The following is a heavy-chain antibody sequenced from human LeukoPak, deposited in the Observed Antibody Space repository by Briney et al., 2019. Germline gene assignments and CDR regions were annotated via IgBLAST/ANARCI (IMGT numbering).Heavy chain of an antibody. CDR2: IYYSGST. CDR1: GGSISSYY. Sequence: SETLSLTCTVCGGSISSYYWSWIRQPPGKGLEWIGYIYYSGSTNYNPSLKSRVTISVDTSKNQFSLKLSSVTAADTAVYYCARGGGSSGYFPPLDFDYWGQGTLVTVSS. V-gene: IGHV4-59*01. D-gene: IGHD3-22*01. J-gene: IGHJ4*02. CDR3: ARGGGSSGYFPPLDFDY.